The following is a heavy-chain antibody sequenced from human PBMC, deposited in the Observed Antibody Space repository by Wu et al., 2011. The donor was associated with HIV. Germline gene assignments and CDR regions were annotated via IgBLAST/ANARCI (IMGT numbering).Heavy chain of an antibody. CDR2: IIPMFGTA. CDR1: GGTFNSYG. V-gene: IGHV1-69*14. J-gene: IGHJ4*02. Sequence: QVQLVQSGAEVKKPGSSVKVSCKASGGTFNSYGISWVRQAPGQGLEWMGGIIPMFGTAKYAQEFQGRVTITADKSTSTAYMELSSLRSEDTAVYYCARDFGGDEDSWGQGTLVTVSS. D-gene: IGHD2-21*01. CDR3: ARDFGGDEDS.